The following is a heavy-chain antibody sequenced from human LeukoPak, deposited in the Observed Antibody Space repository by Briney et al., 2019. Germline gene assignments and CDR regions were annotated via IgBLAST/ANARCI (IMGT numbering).Heavy chain of an antibody. CDR3: ARGPVAWFGESNYYFDY. Sequence: AGGSLRLSCAASGFTFDDYGMSWVRQAPGKGLEWVSGINWNGGSTGYADSVKGRFTISRDNAKNSLYLQMNSLRGEDTAVYYCARGPVAWFGESNYYFDYWGQGTLVTVSS. J-gene: IGHJ4*02. CDR1: GFTFDDYG. D-gene: IGHD3-10*01. V-gene: IGHV3-20*04. CDR2: INWNGGST.